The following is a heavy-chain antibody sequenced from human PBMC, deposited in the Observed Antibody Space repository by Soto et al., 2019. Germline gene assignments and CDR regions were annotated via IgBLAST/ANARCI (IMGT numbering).Heavy chain of an antibody. CDR1: GYTFSSYG. CDR3: AKDPSWYLEIGYFDY. J-gene: IGHJ4*02. V-gene: IGHV1-18*01. D-gene: IGHD6-13*01. Sequence: ASVKVSCKASGYTFSSYGISWVRQAPGQGLEWMGWISAYNGNTNYAQKLQGRVTMTTDTSTSTAYMEQRGLRSDDTAVYYCAKDPSWYLEIGYFDYWGQGTLVTVSS. CDR2: ISAYNGNT.